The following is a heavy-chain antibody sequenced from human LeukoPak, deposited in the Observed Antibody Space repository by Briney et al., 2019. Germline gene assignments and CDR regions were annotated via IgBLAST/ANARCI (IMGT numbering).Heavy chain of an antibody. Sequence: GGALRLSCAASGFTFSSYDMHWVRQATGKGLEWVSAIGTAGDTYCPGSVKGRFTISIDNAKNSLYLQMNSLRAGDTAVYYCARVQGLDFRWYFDLWGRGTLVTVSS. V-gene: IGHV3-13*01. J-gene: IGHJ2*01. CDR2: IGTAGDT. CDR1: GFTFSSYD. CDR3: ARVQGLDFRWYFDL.